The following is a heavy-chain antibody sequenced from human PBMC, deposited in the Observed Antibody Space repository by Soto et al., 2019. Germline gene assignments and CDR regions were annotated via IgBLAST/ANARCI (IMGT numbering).Heavy chain of an antibody. V-gene: IGHV3-30*18. CDR2: ISYDGSNK. J-gene: IGHJ4*02. D-gene: IGHD5-18*01. CDR3: AKDRAGPLDTAMSYFDY. CDR1: GFTFSSYG. Sequence: GGSLRLSCAASGFTFSSYGMHWVRQAPGKGLEWVAVISYDGSNKYYADSVKGRFTISRDNSKNTLYLQMNSLRAEDTAVYYCAKDRAGPLDTAMSYFDYWGQGTLVTVSS.